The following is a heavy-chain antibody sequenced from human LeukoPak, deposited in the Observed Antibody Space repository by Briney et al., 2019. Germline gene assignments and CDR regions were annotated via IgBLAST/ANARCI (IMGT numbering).Heavy chain of an antibody. V-gene: IGHV3-74*01. CDR1: GFTFSSNW. D-gene: IGHD6-13*01. Sequence: GGSLRLSCTASGFTFSSNWMYWVRQAPGKGLVWVSRISSDGSYTSYADSVKGRFTISRDNAKNTLYLQMNNLRPEDTAVYYCAKDGSAAGRGLTFVPIWGQGTLVTVSS. J-gene: IGHJ4*02. CDR2: ISSDGSYT. CDR3: AKDGSAAGRGLTFVPI.